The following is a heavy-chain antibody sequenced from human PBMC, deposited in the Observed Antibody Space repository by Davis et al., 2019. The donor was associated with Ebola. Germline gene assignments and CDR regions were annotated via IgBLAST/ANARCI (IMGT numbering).Heavy chain of an antibody. J-gene: IGHJ4*02. Sequence: GESLKISCAASGFTFSSYGMHWVRQAPGKGLEWVSAISGSGGSTYYADSVKGRFTISRDNSKNTLYLQMNSLRAEDTAVYYCAKRVQLWLGDSNWGQGTLVTVSS. D-gene: IGHD5-18*01. V-gene: IGHV3-23*01. CDR3: AKRVQLWLGDSN. CDR1: GFTFSSYG. CDR2: ISGSGGST.